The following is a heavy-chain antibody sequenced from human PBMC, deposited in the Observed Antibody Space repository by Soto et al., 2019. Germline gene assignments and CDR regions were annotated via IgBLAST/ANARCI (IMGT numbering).Heavy chain of an antibody. V-gene: IGHV3-33*01. Sequence: GGSLRLSCAASGFTFSSYGMHWVRQAPGKGLEWVAVIWYDGSNKYYADSVKGRFTISRDNSKNTLYLQMNSLRAEDTAVYYCARDREDIVVVPAGLDYWGQGTLVTVSS. CDR2: IWYDGSNK. CDR3: ARDREDIVVVPAGLDY. J-gene: IGHJ4*02. CDR1: GFTFSSYG. D-gene: IGHD2-2*01.